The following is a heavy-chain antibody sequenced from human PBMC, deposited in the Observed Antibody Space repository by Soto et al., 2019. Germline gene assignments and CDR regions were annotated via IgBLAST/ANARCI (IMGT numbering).Heavy chain of an antibody. J-gene: IGHJ4*02. CDR2: TGASGRTT. CDR1: GFSFSGYA. D-gene: IGHD1-20*01. CDR3: ATVHNTSRSFDY. Sequence: GGSLRLSCAASGFSFSGYAMTWVRQAPGKGLEWVSTTGASGRTTYYADSVKGRFTVSRDNSKNTLDLQMSTLRADDTAVYYCATVHNTSRSFDYWGQGTLVTVSS. V-gene: IGHV3-23*01.